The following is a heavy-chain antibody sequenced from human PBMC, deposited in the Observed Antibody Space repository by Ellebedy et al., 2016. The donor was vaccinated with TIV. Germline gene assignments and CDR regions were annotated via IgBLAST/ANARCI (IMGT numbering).Heavy chain of an antibody. Sequence: GESLKISXAASGFTFSNCAMSWVRQAPGKGLEWVSDISGSGGNTHYADSVKGRFTISRDNSKNTLYLQMNSLRAEDTAVYYCARQVLKAGQGIAAVGFNDWGQGTLVTVSS. CDR1: GFTFSNCA. CDR3: ARQVLKAGQGIAAVGFND. CDR2: ISGSGGNT. D-gene: IGHD6-13*01. V-gene: IGHV3-23*01. J-gene: IGHJ4*02.